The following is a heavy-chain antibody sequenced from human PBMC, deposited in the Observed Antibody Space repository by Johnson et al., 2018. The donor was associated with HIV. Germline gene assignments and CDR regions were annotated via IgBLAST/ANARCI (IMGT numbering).Heavy chain of an antibody. CDR2: IRSNANSYAT. CDR3: TVHSGERTDHDAFDI. J-gene: IGHJ3*02. CDR1: GFTFSGSA. V-gene: IGHV3-73*02. D-gene: IGHD1-26*01. Sequence: VQLVESGGGLVQPGGSLKLSCAASGFTFSGSAMHWVRQASGTGLEWVGRIRSNANSYATAYAASVKGRFTISRDDSKNTAYLQMNSLKTEDTAVYYCTVHSGERTDHDAFDIWGQGTMVTVSS.